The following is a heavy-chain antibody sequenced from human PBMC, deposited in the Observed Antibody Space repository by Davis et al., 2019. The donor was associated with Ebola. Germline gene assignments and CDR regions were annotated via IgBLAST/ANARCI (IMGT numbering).Heavy chain of an antibody. CDR2: IRTYDGNK. Sequence: ASVKVSCKASAYTFINYGITWVRQAPGQGLEWLGWIRTYDGNKNYAQKLQDRVTMTTDTSTTTVFMELKNLRSDDTAVYWCARGEGAPDYWGQGTLVTVSS. CDR3: ARGEGAPDY. D-gene: IGHD1-26*01. V-gene: IGHV1-18*04. CDR1: AYTFINYG. J-gene: IGHJ4*02.